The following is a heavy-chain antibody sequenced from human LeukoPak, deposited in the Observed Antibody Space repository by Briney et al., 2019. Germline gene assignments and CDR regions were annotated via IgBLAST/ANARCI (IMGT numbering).Heavy chain of an antibody. V-gene: IGHV4-34*01. D-gene: IGHD4-17*01. Sequence: SETLSLTCAVYGGSFSGYYWNWVRQPPGRGLEWIGEINHSGNTNYNPSLKTRVTMSVDTSKSQFSLKLVSVTAADTAVYYCARYDYGDDRPMEFFDYWGHGSLVTVSS. J-gene: IGHJ4*01. CDR3: ARYDYGDDRPMEFFDY. CDR1: GGSFSGYY. CDR2: INHSGNT.